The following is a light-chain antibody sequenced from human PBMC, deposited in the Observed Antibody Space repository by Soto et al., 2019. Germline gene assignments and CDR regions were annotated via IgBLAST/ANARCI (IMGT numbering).Light chain of an antibody. CDR2: DAS. J-gene: IGKJ1*01. CDR3: QQYSDWPLRT. Sequence: EIVMTQSPATLSVSPGERATLSCRASQSVSRFLAWYHHKPGQAPRLLIYDASTRPADVPARFSGSGSGTEFTLTISSLQSEDFAVYYCQQYSDWPLRTFGQGTKVEIK. V-gene: IGKV3-15*01. CDR1: QSVSRF.